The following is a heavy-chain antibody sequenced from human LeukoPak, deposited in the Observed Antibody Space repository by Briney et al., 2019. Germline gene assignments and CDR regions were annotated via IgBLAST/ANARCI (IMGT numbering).Heavy chain of an antibody. CDR1: GFTFSSYA. D-gene: IGHD3-22*01. J-gene: IGHJ4*02. CDR2: ISGSGGST. V-gene: IGHV3-23*01. Sequence: GGSLRLSCAASGFTFSSYAMSWVRQAPGKGLEWVSAISGSGGSTYYADSVKGRFTISRDNSKNTLYLQMNSLRAEDTAVYYCAKPPPRWGGREYYDSSGSSYFDYWGQGTLVTVSS. CDR3: AKPPPRWGGREYYDSSGSSYFDY.